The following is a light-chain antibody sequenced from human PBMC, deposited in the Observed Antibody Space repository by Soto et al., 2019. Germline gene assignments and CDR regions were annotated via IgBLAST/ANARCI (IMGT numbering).Light chain of an antibody. CDR1: QSVSSSY. CDR3: QQYGRSST. J-gene: IGKJ1*01. CDR2: GAS. Sequence: EIVLTQAPGTLALSPGERATLSCRASQSVSSSYLAWYQQKPGQAPRLLICGASSRATGIPDRFSGSGSGTDFTLTISRLEPEDFAVYYCQQYGRSSTFGQGTKVDI. V-gene: IGKV3-20*01.